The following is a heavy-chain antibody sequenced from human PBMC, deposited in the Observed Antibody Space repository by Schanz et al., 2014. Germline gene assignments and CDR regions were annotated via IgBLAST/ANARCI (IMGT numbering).Heavy chain of an antibody. CDR3: SRGIVGGLDW. CDR1: GFTFSRYW. V-gene: IGHV3-21*02. CDR2: INSRNEV. Sequence: EVQLVESGGGLVQPGGSLRLSCEASGFTFSRYWMSWVRQTPGKGLEWVSVINSRNEVFSIDSVRGRFTIFRDNPKKSAYLQMNSLRADDTAVYYCSRGIVGGLDWWGQGTLVTVSS. D-gene: IGHD3-16*01. J-gene: IGHJ4*02.